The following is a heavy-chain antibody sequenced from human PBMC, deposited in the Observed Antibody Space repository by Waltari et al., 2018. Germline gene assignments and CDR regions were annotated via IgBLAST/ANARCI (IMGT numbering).Heavy chain of an antibody. CDR2: INTNTGNP. J-gene: IGHJ4*02. CDR3: ARDGSSGWGIVGATTVGFDY. D-gene: IGHD1-26*01. V-gene: IGHV7-4-1*02. CDR1: GYTFTSYA. Sequence: QVQLVQSGSELKKPGASVEVSCKASGYTFTSYAMNWVRQAPGQGLEWMGWINTNTGNPTYAQGFTGRFVFSLDTSVSTAYLQISSLKAEDTAVYYCARDGSSGWGIVGATTVGFDYWGQGTLVTVSS.